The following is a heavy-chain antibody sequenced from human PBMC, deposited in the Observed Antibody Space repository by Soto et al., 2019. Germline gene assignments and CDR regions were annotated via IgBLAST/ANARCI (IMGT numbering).Heavy chain of an antibody. CDR3: ARKPNGFDS. Sequence: PGGSLRLSCAASGFTFSRHAMTWVRQAPGKGLEWVSSISENSGGTYYADSVKGRFTISRDNSKNTLYLQMNSLRAEDTALYYCARKPNGFDSWGPGTLVTVSS. CDR1: GFTFSRHA. J-gene: IGHJ5*01. V-gene: IGHV3-23*01. CDR2: ISENSGGT.